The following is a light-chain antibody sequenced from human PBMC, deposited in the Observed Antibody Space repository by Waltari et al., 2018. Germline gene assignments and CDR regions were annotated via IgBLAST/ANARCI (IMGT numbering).Light chain of an antibody. Sequence: DIQMTQSPSTLSESVGDRVTITFRASQSISTWLAWYQQKPGKAPKLLIYKASRLEGGVPSRFSGSGSGTEFTLTISSLQPDDFATYYCQQYTGPWTFGQGTKVEIK. CDR1: QSISTW. CDR2: KAS. V-gene: IGKV1-5*03. J-gene: IGKJ1*01. CDR3: QQYTGPWT.